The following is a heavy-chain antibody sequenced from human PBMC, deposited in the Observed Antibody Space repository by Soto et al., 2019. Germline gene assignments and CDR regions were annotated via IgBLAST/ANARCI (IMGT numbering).Heavy chain of an antibody. CDR1: GYTFTGYY. D-gene: IGHD1-1*01. J-gene: IGHJ5*02. CDR3: VRDSSTQAWKWFDP. V-gene: IGHV1-2*02. Sequence: QAQLVQSGAEVKEPGASMKVSCKASGYTFTGYYINWVRQAPGQGPEYMGWIHPNSGDTNHVEKFPDRVIMTRDTSINTAYLELRRLTSDDTAVYYCVRDSSTQAWKWFDPWGQGTLVTVSS. CDR2: IHPNSGDT.